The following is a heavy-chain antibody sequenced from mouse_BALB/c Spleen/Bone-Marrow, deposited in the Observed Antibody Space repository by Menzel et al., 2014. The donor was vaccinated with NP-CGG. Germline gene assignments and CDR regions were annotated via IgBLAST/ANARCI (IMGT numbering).Heavy chain of an antibody. CDR2: ISYSDNT. J-gene: IGHJ3*01. CDR1: GDSITSGY. D-gene: IGHD2-3*01. Sequence: EVMLVESGPSLVKPSQTLSLTCSVTGDSITSGYWNWIRKFPGNKLEFMWYISYSDNTYFNPSLKSRISITRDTSKNQYYLQLNSVTTEDTATYYCARLGGYYAWFAYWGQGTLVTVSA. CDR3: ARLGGYYAWFAY. V-gene: IGHV3-8*02.